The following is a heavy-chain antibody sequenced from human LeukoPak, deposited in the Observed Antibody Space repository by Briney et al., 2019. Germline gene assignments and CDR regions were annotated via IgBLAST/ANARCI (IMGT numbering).Heavy chain of an antibody. CDR2: INPNSGGT. CDR3: ARAPPKPTVTNFDY. V-gene: IGHV1-2*02. D-gene: IGHD4-17*01. Sequence: ASVKVSCKASGYTFTGYYMHWVRQAPGQGLEWMGWINPNSGGTNYAQKFQGRATMTRDTSISTAYMELSRLRSDDTAVYYCARAPPKPTVTNFDYWGQGTLVTVSS. J-gene: IGHJ4*02. CDR1: GYTFTGYY.